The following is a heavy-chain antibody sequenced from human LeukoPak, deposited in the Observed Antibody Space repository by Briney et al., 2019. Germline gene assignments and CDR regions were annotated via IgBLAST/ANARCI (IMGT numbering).Heavy chain of an antibody. J-gene: IGHJ4*02. Sequence: SETLSLTCTVSGGSISSYYWSWIRQPPGEGLEWIGYIYYSGSTNYNPSLKSRVTISVDTSKNQFSLKLSSVTAADTAVYYCARHVSVALGYWGQGTLVTVSS. CDR2: IYYSGST. CDR3: ARHVSVALGY. V-gene: IGHV4-59*08. CDR1: GGSISSYY. D-gene: IGHD5/OR15-5a*01.